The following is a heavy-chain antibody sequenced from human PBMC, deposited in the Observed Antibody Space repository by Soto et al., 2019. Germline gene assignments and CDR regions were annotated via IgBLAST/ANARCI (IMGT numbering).Heavy chain of an antibody. CDR2: ISSSSSYI. V-gene: IGHV3-21*01. D-gene: IGHD3-3*01. Sequence: GGSLRLSCAASGFTFSSYSMNWVRQAPGKGLEWVSSISSSSSYIYYADSVKGRFTISRDNAKNSLYLQMNSLRAEDTAVYYCARARLDYDFWSGSVTPDAFDIWGQGTMVTVSS. J-gene: IGHJ3*02. CDR3: ARARLDYDFWSGSVTPDAFDI. CDR1: GFTFSSYS.